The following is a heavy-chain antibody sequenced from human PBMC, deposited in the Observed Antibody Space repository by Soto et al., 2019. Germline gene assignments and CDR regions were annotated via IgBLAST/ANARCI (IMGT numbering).Heavy chain of an antibody. V-gene: IGHV4-30-2*01. D-gene: IGHD2-2*02. CDR2: IYHSGST. Sequence: SETLSLTCTVSGGSISSGGYSWSWIRQPPGKGLEWIGYIYHSGSTFYNPSLESRVTMSVDTSKNQFSLKVSSVTAADTAVYYCAQYTKQWDFDSWGQGALVTVS. CDR3: AQYTKQWDFDS. CDR1: GGSISSGGYS. J-gene: IGHJ4*02.